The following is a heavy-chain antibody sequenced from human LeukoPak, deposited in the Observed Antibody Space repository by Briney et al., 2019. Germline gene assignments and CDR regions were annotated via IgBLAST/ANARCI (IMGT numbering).Heavy chain of an antibody. J-gene: IGHJ4*02. CDR3: ARGLTYYYDSSGYVWGWY. V-gene: IGHV3-48*03. CDR2: ISSSGSTI. Sequence: GGSLRLSCAASGFTFSSYEMNWVRQAPGKGLEWVSYISSSGSTIYYADSVKGRFTISRDNAKNSLYLQMNSLRAEDTAVYYCARGLTYYYDSSGYVWGWYWGQGTLVTVSS. CDR1: GFTFSSYE. D-gene: IGHD3-22*01.